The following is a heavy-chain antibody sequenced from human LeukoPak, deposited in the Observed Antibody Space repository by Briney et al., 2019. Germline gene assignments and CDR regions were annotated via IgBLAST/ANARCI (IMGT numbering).Heavy chain of an antibody. CDR3: AKDDYHDSSGYYLGDS. Sequence: PRGSLRRSCAASGFTFSSYSMNWVRQAPGKGLEWVSSISSSSSYIYYAYSVKGRFTISRDNSKSTLSLQMNSLRVEDTALYFCAKDDYHDSSGYYLGDSWGQGTLVTVSS. V-gene: IGHV3-21*04. J-gene: IGHJ4*02. CDR1: GFTFSSYS. D-gene: IGHD3-22*01. CDR2: ISSSSSYI.